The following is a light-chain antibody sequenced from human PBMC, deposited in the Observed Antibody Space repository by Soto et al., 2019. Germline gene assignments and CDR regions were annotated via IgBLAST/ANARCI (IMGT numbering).Light chain of an antibody. V-gene: IGLV1-47*01. CDR3: AAWDDSLSVV. J-gene: IGLJ2*01. CDR1: SSNIGSNY. Sequence: QSVLTQPPSASGTPGQRVTISCSGSSSNIGSNYVYWYQQLPGTAPNLLIYWNNQRPSGGPDRFSGSKSGTSASLAISGLRSEDEADYYCAAWDDSLSVVFGGGTQLTVL. CDR2: WNN.